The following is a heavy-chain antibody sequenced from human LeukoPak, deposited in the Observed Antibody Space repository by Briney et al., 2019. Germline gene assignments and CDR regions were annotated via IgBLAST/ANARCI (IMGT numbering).Heavy chain of an antibody. V-gene: IGHV4-34*01. CDR1: GGSFSGYY. CDR2: INHSGST. J-gene: IGHJ6*03. CDR3: ARGVTIFGVVIIHYYYMDV. Sequence: PSETLSLTCAVYGGSFSGYYWSWIRQPPGKGLEWIGEINHSGSTNYNPSLKSRVTISVDTPKNQFSLKLSSVTAADTAVYYCARGVTIFGVVIIHYYYMDVWGKGTTVTVSS. D-gene: IGHD3-3*01.